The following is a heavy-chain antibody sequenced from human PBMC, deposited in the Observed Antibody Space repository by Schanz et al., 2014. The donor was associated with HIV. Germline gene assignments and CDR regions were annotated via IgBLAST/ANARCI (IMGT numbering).Heavy chain of an antibody. V-gene: IGHV3-7*01. CDR1: GFTFSRYW. CDR3: TKDQFGGYFVH. Sequence: EVQLVESGGGLVQPGGSLRLSCAASGFTFSRYWMTWVRQAPGKGLEWVANIKEDGSEKYHADSVKGRFTISRDNAKNSLYLQMNSLRDDDMAVYYCTKDQFGGYFVHWGQGALVTVSS. D-gene: IGHD5-12*01. J-gene: IGHJ4*02. CDR2: IKEDGSEK.